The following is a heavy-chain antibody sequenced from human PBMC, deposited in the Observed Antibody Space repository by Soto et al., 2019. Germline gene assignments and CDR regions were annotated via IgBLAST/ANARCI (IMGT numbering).Heavy chain of an antibody. Sequence: GGSLRLSCAASGFTFSNYAMSWVRQAPGKGLEWVSAITGRGGSTYYADSVKGRFTIPRDNSKNTLYLQMNSLRAEDTAVYYCAKDGMIPHMDVWGKGTTVTVSS. CDR3: AKDGMIPHMDV. J-gene: IGHJ6*03. CDR2: ITGRGGST. D-gene: IGHD3-16*01. CDR1: GFTFSNYA. V-gene: IGHV3-23*01.